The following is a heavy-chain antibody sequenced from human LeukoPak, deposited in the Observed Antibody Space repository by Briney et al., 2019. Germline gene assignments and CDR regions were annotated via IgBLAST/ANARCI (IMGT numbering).Heavy chain of an antibody. Sequence: SETLSLTCTVSGGSISSSSYYWGWIRQPPGKGLEWIGSIYYSGSTYYNPSLKSRVTISVDTSKNQFSLKLSSVTAADTAVYYCAREGDSSPFDYWGQGTLVTVSS. V-gene: IGHV4-39*02. D-gene: IGHD3-22*01. CDR3: AREGDSSPFDY. CDR2: IYYSGST. J-gene: IGHJ4*02. CDR1: GGSISSSSYY.